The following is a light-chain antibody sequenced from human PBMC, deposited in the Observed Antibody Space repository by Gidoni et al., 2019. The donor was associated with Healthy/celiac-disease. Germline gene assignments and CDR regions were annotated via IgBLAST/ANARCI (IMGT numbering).Light chain of an antibody. CDR1: KLGDKY. V-gene: IGLV3-1*01. CDR3: QAWDSSTGV. J-gene: IGLJ2*01. Sequence: SYELTQPPSVSVSPGQTASIPCPVNKLGDKYACWYQQKPGQSPVLVIYQDSKRHSGIPERFSGSNSGNTATLTISGTQAMDEADYYCQAWDSSTGVFGGGTKLTVL. CDR2: QDS.